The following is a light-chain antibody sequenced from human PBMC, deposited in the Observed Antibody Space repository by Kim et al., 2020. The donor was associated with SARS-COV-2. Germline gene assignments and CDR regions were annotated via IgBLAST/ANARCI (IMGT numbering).Light chain of an antibody. CDR2: KIS. J-gene: IGKJ2*01. Sequence: DVVMTQSPLSLPVTLGQPASISCRSSQSLVHSDGSTYLNWFQQRPGQSPRRLIYKISNRDSGVPDRFSGSGSGTDFTLKISRVEAVDVGVYYCMQGTHWPPYTFGQGTKLEI. CDR3: MQGTHWPPYT. CDR1: QSLVHSDGSTY. V-gene: IGKV2-30*02.